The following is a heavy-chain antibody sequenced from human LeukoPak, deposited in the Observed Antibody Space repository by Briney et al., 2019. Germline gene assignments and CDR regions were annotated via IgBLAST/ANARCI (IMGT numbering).Heavy chain of an antibody. CDR1: GFTFSDNQ. CDR2: ISSSGSII. V-gene: IGHV3-11*01. Sequence: PGGSLRLSCAASGFTFSDNQMAWIRQAPGKRLEWVSHISSSGSIIYYVDSVKGRFTISRDDAKNSVYLQMNSLRAEDTAVYYCAVVRGVMGYWGQGTLVTVSS. D-gene: IGHD3-10*01. CDR3: AVVRGVMGY. J-gene: IGHJ4*02.